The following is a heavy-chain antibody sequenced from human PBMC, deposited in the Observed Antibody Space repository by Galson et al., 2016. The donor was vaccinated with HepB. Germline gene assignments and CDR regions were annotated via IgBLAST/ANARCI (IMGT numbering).Heavy chain of an antibody. J-gene: IGHJ4*02. CDR2: ISYDGNNK. CDR1: GFTFSSYP. D-gene: IGHD3-3*01. V-gene: IGHV3-30-3*01. Sequence: SLRLSCATSGFTFSSYPMHWVRQAPGRGLQWVTLISYDGNNKFYADSVKGRFTISRDNSKNTVSLQMNDLRVEDTAVYYCARNAFTYYDFWSGYVFDYWGQGTLVTVSS. CDR3: ARNAFTYYDFWSGYVFDY.